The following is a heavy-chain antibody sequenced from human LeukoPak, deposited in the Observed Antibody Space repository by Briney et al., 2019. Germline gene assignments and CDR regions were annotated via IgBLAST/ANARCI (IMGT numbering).Heavy chain of an antibody. CDR3: ARIGHCGWCFDY. CDR2: IKKDGGEI. Sequence: GGSLRLSCAASGFTFSSYWMTRVRQAPGKGLEWVANIKKDGGEIYYVDSVRGRFTISRDNAKNSVHLQMNSLRAEDTAVYYCARIGHCGWCFDYWGQGTLVTVSS. J-gene: IGHJ4*02. D-gene: IGHD2-21*01. CDR1: GFTFSSYW. V-gene: IGHV3-7*04.